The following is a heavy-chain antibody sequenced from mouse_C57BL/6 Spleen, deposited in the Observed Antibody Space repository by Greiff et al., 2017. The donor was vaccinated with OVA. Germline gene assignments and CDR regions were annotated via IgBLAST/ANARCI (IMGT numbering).Heavy chain of an antibody. J-gene: IGHJ1*03. CDR1: GYTFTSYW. V-gene: IGHV1-53*01. CDR2: INPSNGGT. D-gene: IGHD1-1*01. Sequence: VQLQQPGTELVKPGASVKLSCKASGYTFTSYWMHWVKQRPGQGLEWIGNINPSNGGTNYNEKFKSKATLTVDKSSSTAYMQLSSLTSEDSAVYYCARRGYYGSSYVPYFDVWGTGTTVTVSS. CDR3: ARRGYYGSSYVPYFDV.